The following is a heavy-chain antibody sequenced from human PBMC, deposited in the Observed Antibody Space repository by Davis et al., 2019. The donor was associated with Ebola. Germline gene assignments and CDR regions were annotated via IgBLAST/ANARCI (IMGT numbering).Heavy chain of an antibody. Sequence: GSLRLSCAASGFTFSTYNMNWVRQAPGKGLEWVSYIGTSTIIYYADSVKGRFTISRDNAKNSLYLQMNSLRDDDTAVYYCAREGQWLPYLDHWGQGTLVTVSS. D-gene: IGHD6-19*01. CDR3: AREGQWLPYLDH. V-gene: IGHV3-48*02. CDR1: GFTFSTYN. CDR2: IGTSTII. J-gene: IGHJ4*02.